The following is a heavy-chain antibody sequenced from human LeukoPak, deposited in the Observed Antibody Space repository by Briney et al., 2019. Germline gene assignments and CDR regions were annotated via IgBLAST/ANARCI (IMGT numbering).Heavy chain of an antibody. CDR1: GFTFDDYG. V-gene: IGHV3-20*04. CDR3: ARGGLYDILTGYYTHDYYYYYMDV. D-gene: IGHD3-9*01. CDR2: INWNGGST. J-gene: IGHJ6*03. Sequence: RGSLRLSCAASGFTFDDYGMSWVRQAPEKGLEWVSGINWNGGSTGYADSVKGRFTISRDNAKNSLYLQMNSLRAEDTALYYCARGGLYDILTGYYTHDYYYYYMDVWGKGTTVTVSS.